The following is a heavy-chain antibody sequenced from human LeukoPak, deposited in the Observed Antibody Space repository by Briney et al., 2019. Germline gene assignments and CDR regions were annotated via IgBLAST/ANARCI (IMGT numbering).Heavy chain of an antibody. Sequence: PGGSLRLSCAASGFTFSSYSMNWVRQAPGKGLGWVSSVSSGSSYISYADSVKGRFTISRDNAKNSLYLQMNSLRAEDTAVYYCARANWNDVFYFDYWGQGTLVTVSS. CDR3: ARANWNDVFYFDY. V-gene: IGHV3-21*01. CDR1: GFTFSSYS. CDR2: VSSGSSYI. J-gene: IGHJ4*02. D-gene: IGHD1-20*01.